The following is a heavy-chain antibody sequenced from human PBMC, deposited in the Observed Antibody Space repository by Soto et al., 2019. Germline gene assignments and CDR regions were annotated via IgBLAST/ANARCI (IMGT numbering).Heavy chain of an antibody. D-gene: IGHD3-16*02. Sequence: GGSLRLSCAASGFTFSSYAMSWVRQAPGKGLEWVSAISGSGGSTYYADSVKGRFTISRDNSKNTLYLQMNSLRAEDTAVYYCAKVSNYDYIWGSYRPNADYWGQGTLVTVSS. J-gene: IGHJ4*02. CDR1: GFTFSSYA. V-gene: IGHV3-23*01. CDR2: ISGSGGST. CDR3: AKVSNYDYIWGSYRPNADY.